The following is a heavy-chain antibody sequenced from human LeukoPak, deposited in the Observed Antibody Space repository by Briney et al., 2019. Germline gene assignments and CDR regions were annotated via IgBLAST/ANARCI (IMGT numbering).Heavy chain of an antibody. CDR3: ATCSSTSCYGTAEYFQH. J-gene: IGHJ1*01. CDR2: IYYSGST. Sequence: SETLSLTCTVSGGSISSYYWSWIRQPPGRGLEWIGYIYYSGSTNYNPSLKSRVTISVDTSKNQFSLKLSSVTAADTAVYYCATCSSTSCYGTAEYFQHWGQGTLVTVSS. V-gene: IGHV4-59*01. D-gene: IGHD2-2*01. CDR1: GGSISSYY.